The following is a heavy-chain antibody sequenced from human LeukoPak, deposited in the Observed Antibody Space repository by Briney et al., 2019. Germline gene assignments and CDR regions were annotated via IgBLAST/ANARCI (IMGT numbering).Heavy chain of an antibody. CDR1: GYTFTSYD. J-gene: IGHJ6*03. D-gene: IGHD3-10*01. CDR3: AREFLYYYGSGSNYYMDV. V-gene: IGHV1-8*03. CDR2: MNPNSGNT. Sequence: ASVKVSCKASGYTFTSYDINWVRQATGQGLEWMGWMNPNSGNTGYAQKFQGRVTITRNTSISTAYMELSSLRSEDTAVYYCAREFLYYYGSGSNYYMDVWGKGTTVTVSS.